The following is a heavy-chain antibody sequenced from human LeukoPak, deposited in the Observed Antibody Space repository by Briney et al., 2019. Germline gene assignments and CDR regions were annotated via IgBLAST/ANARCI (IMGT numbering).Heavy chain of an antibody. CDR3: VREDRILLGNDAFDI. CDR2: ISSDGRII. Sequence: GGSLRLSCAASGFSVSASYMSWVRQAPGKGLVWVSRISSDGRIISYADSVKGRFTMSRDNAKNTLSLQMNSLRGEDAAVYYCVREDRILLGNDAFDIWGQGTMVTVSS. D-gene: IGHD2-8*01. J-gene: IGHJ3*02. CDR1: GFSVSASY. V-gene: IGHV3-74*01.